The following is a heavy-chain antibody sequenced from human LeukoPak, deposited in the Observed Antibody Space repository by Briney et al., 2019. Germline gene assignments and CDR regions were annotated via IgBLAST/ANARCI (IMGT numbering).Heavy chain of an antibody. CDR3: ARAPNRGRVNWFDP. CDR2: IYYSGST. V-gene: IGHV4-61*08. D-gene: IGHD1-14*01. CDR1: GGSISSGGYY. Sequence: PSETLSLTCTVSGGSISSGGYYWSWIRQPPGKGLEWIGYIYYSGSTNYNPSLKSRVTISVDTSKNQFSLKLSSVTAADTAVYYCARAPNRGRVNWFDPWGQGTLVTVSS. J-gene: IGHJ5*02.